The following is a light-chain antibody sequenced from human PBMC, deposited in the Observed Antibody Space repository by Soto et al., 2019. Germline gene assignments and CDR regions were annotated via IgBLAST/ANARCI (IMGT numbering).Light chain of an antibody. CDR2: RVS. CDR3: MQGTHWPRT. CDR1: QSLVSSDGNTY. Sequence: DVVMTQSPVSLPVTLGQPASISCRSSQSLVSSDGNTYLNWFQQRPGQSPRRLIYRVSNRDSGVPYRFSGSVSGSDFTLKISRVEAEDVGVYYCMQGTHWPRTFGQGTRVEIK. V-gene: IGKV2-30*01. J-gene: IGKJ1*01.